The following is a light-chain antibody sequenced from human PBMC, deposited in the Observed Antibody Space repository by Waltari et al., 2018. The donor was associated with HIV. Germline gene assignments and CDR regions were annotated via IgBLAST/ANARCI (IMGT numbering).Light chain of an antibody. J-gene: IGKJ5*01. CDR3: QQFGGSPPIT. Sequence: EIVLTQSPGTRSLSPGEKATLHCRASQRVSSSHLAWYQQKPGQAPRLLIYRASNRATGIPDRFSGRGSGTDFTLTISRLEPEDFAVYYCQQFGGSPPITFGQGTRLEIK. CDR1: QRVSSSH. CDR2: RAS. V-gene: IGKV3-20*01.